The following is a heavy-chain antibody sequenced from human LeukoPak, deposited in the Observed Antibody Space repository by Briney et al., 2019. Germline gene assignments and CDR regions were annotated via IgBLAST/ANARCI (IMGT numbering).Heavy chain of an antibody. J-gene: IGHJ4*02. D-gene: IGHD3-22*01. Sequence: HSETLSLTCTVSGGSISSSTDNWGWIRQPPGKGLEWIGSIYYSGRTYYNPSLKSRVAISVDTSKNQFSLKLSSVTAADTAVYYCARDKRRRKYYYDSSGYEYYFDYWGQGTLVTVSS. CDR1: GGSISSSTDN. CDR3: ARDKRRRKYYYDSSGYEYYFDY. V-gene: IGHV4-39*07. CDR2: IYYSGRT.